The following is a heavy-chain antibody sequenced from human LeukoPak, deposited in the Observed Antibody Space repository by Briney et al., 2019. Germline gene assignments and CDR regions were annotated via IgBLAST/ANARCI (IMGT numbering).Heavy chain of an antibody. D-gene: IGHD3-16*01. J-gene: IGHJ5*02. Sequence: TSETLSLTCGVSGGSISSTNWWSWVRQPPGQGLEWIGEISLAGRTNYNPSLKSRVTISLDESQNRFSLNLNSVTAADTAVYYCAGQGGFYLDHWGQGILVTVSS. CDR1: GGSISSTNW. CDR3: AGQGGFYLDH. V-gene: IGHV4-4*02. CDR2: ISLAGRT.